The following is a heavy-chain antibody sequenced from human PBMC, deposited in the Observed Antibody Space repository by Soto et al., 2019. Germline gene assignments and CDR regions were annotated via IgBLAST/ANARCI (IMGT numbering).Heavy chain of an antibody. CDR2: ISAYNGNT. D-gene: IGHD3-3*01. V-gene: IGHV1-18*01. J-gene: IGHJ3*02. CDR1: GYTFTSYG. CDR3: ARSGFRVLRFLEWLAFDI. Sequence: ASVKVSCKASGYTFTSYGISWVRQAPGQGLEWMGWISAYNGNTKYAQKFQGRVTMTTDTSISTAYMELSRLRSDDTAVYYFARSGFRVLRFLEWLAFDIWGQGTMVTVSS.